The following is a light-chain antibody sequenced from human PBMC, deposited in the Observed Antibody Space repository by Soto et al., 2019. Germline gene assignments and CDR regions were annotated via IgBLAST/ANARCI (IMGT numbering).Light chain of an antibody. V-gene: IGKV3-20*01. Sequence: ETVVTQSPGTLSLSPGERATLSCRASQSVSSSYLAWYQQNPGQAPRLLIYGASSRATGIPDRFSGSGSGTDFTLTISRLEPEDFAVYYCQQYGGSPPQTFGQGTKVDIK. J-gene: IGKJ1*01. CDR2: GAS. CDR3: QQYGGSPPQT. CDR1: QSVSSSY.